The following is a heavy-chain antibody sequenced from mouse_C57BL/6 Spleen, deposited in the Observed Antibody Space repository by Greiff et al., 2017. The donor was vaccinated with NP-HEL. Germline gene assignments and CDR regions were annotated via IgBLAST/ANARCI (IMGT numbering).Heavy chain of an antibody. CDR3: TRVLLLRAGYFDV. CDR1: GYTFTDYE. V-gene: IGHV1-15*01. D-gene: IGHD1-1*01. Sequence: QVQLQQSGAELVRPGASVTLSCKASGYTFTDYEMHWVKQTPVHGLEWIGAIDPETGGTAYNQKFKGKAILTADKSSSTAYMELRSLTSEDSAVYYCTRVLLLRAGYFDVWGTGTTVTVSS. J-gene: IGHJ1*03. CDR2: IDPETGGT.